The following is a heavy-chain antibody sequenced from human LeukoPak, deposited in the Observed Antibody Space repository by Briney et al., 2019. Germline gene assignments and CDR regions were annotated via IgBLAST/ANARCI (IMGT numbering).Heavy chain of an antibody. D-gene: IGHD3-22*01. CDR2: INHSGST. CDR1: GGSFSGYY. J-gene: IGHJ1*01. CDR3: ARPEDYDSRGYSSYFQH. Sequence: SETLSLTCAAYGGSFSGYYWSWIRQPPGKGLEWIGEINHSGSTNYNPSLKSRVTISVDTSKNQFSLKLSSVTAADTAVYYCARPEDYDSRGYSSYFQHWGQGTLVTVSS. V-gene: IGHV4-34*01.